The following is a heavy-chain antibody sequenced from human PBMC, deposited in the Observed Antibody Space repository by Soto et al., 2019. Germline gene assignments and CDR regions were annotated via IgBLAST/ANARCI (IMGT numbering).Heavy chain of an antibody. CDR3: ARLLYYDFWSGYFDFDY. V-gene: IGHV2-26*01. J-gene: IGHJ4*02. D-gene: IGHD3-3*01. CDR1: GFSLSNARMG. CDR2: IFSNDEK. Sequence: QVTLKESGPVLVNPTETLTLTCTVSGFSLSNARMGVSWIRQPPGKALEWLAHIFSNDEKSYSTSLKSRLTISKDTSKSQVVLTMTNMDPVDTATYYCARLLYYDFWSGYFDFDYWGQGTLVTVSS.